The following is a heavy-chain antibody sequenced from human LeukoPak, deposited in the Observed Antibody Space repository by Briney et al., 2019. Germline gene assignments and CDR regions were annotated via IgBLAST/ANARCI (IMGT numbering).Heavy chain of an antibody. D-gene: IGHD3-3*01. V-gene: IGHV3-21*01. CDR1: GFTFSSYS. J-gene: IGHJ4*02. CDR3: ARDRPPFIGGLDY. Sequence: TGGSLRLSCSASGFTFSSYSMNWVRQAPGKGLEWVSSISSSSSYIYYADSVKGRFTISRDNAKNSLYLQMNSLRAEDTAVYYCARDRPPFIGGLDYWGQGTLVTVSS. CDR2: ISSSSSYI.